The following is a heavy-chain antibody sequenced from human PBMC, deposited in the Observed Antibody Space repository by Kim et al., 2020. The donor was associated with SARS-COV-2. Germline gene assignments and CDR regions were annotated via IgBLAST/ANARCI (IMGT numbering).Heavy chain of an antibody. CDR3: AREVTPTPFDY. Sequence: TNYNPTLKSRVTISVDTSKNQFYRELSSGAAAGTAVYYCAREVTPTPFDYWGQGTLVTVSS. J-gene: IGHJ4*02. D-gene: IGHD2-21*02. CDR2: T. V-gene: IGHV4-34*01.